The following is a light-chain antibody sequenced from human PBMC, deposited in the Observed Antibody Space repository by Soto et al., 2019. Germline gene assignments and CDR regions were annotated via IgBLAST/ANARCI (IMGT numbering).Light chain of an antibody. CDR2: DVS. Sequence: QSVLTQPASVSGSPGQSITISCSGTSSDVGSYNYVSWYQQHPDKAPKLLIYDVSNRPLGVSNRFSGSKSGNTASLTISGLQAEDEADYYCSSYRSISGLGVSGTGTKLTVL. V-gene: IGLV2-14*03. CDR1: SSDVGSYNY. CDR3: SSYRSISGLGV. J-gene: IGLJ1*01.